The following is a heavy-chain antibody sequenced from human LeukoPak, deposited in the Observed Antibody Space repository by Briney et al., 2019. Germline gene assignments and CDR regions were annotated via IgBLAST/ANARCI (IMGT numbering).Heavy chain of an antibody. CDR1: GYTFTNYW. CDR3: ARRGMGYSGYDGYWYFDL. CDR2: IDPCDSYI. V-gene: IGHV5-10-1*01. Sequence: GESLKISCKCSGYTFTNYWIGWVRQMPGKGLEWMGRIDPCDSYINYSPSFQGHVTISADKSNSTAYLQWSTLKASDTAMYYCARRGMGYSGYDGYWYFDLWGRGTLVTVSS. J-gene: IGHJ2*01. D-gene: IGHD5-12*01.